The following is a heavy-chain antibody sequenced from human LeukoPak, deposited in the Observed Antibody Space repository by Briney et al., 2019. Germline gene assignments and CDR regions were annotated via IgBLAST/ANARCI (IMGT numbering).Heavy chain of an antibody. V-gene: IGHV3-74*01. CDR2: INSDGSST. CDR1: GFTFSSYW. CDR3: ARGAMGAWNDH. J-gene: IGHJ5*02. Sequence: GGSLRLSCAASGFTFSSYWMHWVRQASGKGLVWVSRINSDGSSTSYADSVKGRFTISRDNAKNTLYLQMNSLRAEDTAVYHCARGAMGAWNDHWGQGTLVTVSS. D-gene: IGHD1-1*01.